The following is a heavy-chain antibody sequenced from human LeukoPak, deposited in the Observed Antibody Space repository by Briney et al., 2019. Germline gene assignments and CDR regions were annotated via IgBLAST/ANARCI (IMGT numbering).Heavy chain of an antibody. Sequence: GGSLRLSFAASGFTFGDYGMHWVRQAPGKGLEWLAVISYDEANIYYADSVKGRLTISRDNSKNTVFLQMNSLRVEDTAIYYCSSATSMTTITTDHWGQGTLVTVSS. CDR3: SSATSMTTITTDH. CDR1: GFTFGDYG. CDR2: ISYDEANI. D-gene: IGHD6-25*01. V-gene: IGHV3-30*03. J-gene: IGHJ4*02.